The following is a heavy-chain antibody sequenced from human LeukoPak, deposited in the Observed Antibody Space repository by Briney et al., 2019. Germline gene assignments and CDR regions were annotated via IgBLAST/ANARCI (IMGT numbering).Heavy chain of an antibody. J-gene: IGHJ4*02. CDR2: ISYDGSNK. V-gene: IGHV3-30*04. Sequence: GRSLRLSCAASGFTFSSYAMHWVRQAPGKGLEWVAVISYDGSNKYYADSVKGRFTISRDNSKNTLYLQMNSLRAEDTAVYYCAKTPWFGESYYFDYWGQGTLVTVSS. CDR1: GFTFSSYA. CDR3: AKTPWFGESYYFDY. D-gene: IGHD3-10*01.